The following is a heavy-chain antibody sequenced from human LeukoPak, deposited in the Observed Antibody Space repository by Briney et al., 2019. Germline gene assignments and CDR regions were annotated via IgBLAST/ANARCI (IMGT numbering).Heavy chain of an antibody. J-gene: IGHJ4*02. V-gene: IGHV3-21*01. CDR2: ISSGSSFI. CDR1: GFTFSTYS. D-gene: IGHD3-22*01. Sequence: GGSLTLSCAASGFTFSTYSMNWVRQAPGKGLEWVSSISSGSSFIYYADSVKGRFTISRDNAKNSLFLQMNSLRAEDTAVYYCAREGSGYFYWGQGTLVTVSS. CDR3: AREGSGYFY.